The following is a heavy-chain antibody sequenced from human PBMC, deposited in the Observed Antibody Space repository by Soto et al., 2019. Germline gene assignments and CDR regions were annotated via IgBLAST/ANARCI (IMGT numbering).Heavy chain of an antibody. CDR3: ARTDSFDM. Sequence: PGGSLRLSCAASGFTFSSYAMSWVRQAPGKGLEWVSAISGSGGSTYYADSVKGRFTVSRDSARNSLYLQMNSLRAEDTAVYYCARTDSFDMWGQGTMVTVSS. J-gene: IGHJ3*02. CDR1: GFTFSSYA. V-gene: IGHV3-23*01. CDR2: ISGSGGST.